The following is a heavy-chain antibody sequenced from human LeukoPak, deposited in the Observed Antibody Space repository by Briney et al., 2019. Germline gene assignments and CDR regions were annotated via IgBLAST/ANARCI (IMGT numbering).Heavy chain of an antibody. CDR3: ARDEIQLWLNY. Sequence: GGSLRLFCAASGFTFSIYWMSWARQAPGKGLEWVANIKQDGSEKYYVDSVKGRFTISRDNAKNSLYLQMNSLRAEDTAVYCCARDEIQLWLNYWGQGTLVTVSS. J-gene: IGHJ4*02. CDR1: GFTFSIYW. V-gene: IGHV3-7*03. CDR2: IKQDGSEK. D-gene: IGHD5-18*01.